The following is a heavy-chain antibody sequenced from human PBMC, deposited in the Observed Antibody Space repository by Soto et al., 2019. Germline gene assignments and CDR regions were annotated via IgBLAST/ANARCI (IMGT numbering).Heavy chain of an antibody. Sequence: SVKVSCKASGYTFTGYYMHWVREAPVQGLEWKGWINPNSGGTNYAQKFQGRVTMTRDTSISTAYMELSRLRSDDTAVYYCAREAGYSSSWYWFDPWGQGTLVTVSS. V-gene: IGHV1-2*02. CDR1: GYTFTGYY. CDR2: INPNSGGT. CDR3: AREAGYSSSWYWFDP. J-gene: IGHJ5*02. D-gene: IGHD6-13*01.